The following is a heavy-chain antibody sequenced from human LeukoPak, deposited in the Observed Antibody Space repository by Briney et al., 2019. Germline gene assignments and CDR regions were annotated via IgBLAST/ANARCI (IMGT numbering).Heavy chain of an antibody. CDR1: GFTVSSNY. CDR2: IYSGGST. D-gene: IGHD2-2*01. CDR3: ARDRGFHCSSTSCSTRNAFDI. J-gene: IGHJ3*02. Sequence: GGSPRLSCAASGFTVSSNYMSWVRQAPGKGLEWVSVIYSGGSTYYADSVKGRFTISRDNSKNTLYLQMNSLRAEDTAVCYCARDRGFHCSSTSCSTRNAFDIWGQGTMVTVSS. V-gene: IGHV3-66*02.